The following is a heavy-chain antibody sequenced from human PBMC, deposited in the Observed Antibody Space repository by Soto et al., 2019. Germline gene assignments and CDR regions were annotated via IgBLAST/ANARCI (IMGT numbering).Heavy chain of an antibody. CDR3: ARGKCYYEISGYFFSDY. V-gene: IGHV1-18*01. CDR2: ISVNNGNT. J-gene: IGHJ4*02. CDR1: NYTFSSYG. Sequence: ASVKVSCKASNYTFSSYGINWVRQAPGQGLEWMGWISVNNGNTNSAQKFQGRFTMTADTSTTTASMELWNLTSADSAVYYCARGKCYYEISGYFFSDYWGEGALVTVS. D-gene: IGHD3-22*01.